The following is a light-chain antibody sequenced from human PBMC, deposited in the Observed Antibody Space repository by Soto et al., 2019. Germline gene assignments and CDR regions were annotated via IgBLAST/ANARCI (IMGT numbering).Light chain of an antibody. CDR2: GAS. Sequence: EIVMSQSPATLSVSPGERATLYCRASQRLSSNLAWYQQKPGQAPRLLIYGASTRATGIPARFSGSGSGTEFTLTISSLQSEDFAVYYCQQYNNWPPWTFGQGTKVDIK. CDR3: QQYNNWPPWT. J-gene: IGKJ1*01. CDR1: QRLSSN. V-gene: IGKV3-15*01.